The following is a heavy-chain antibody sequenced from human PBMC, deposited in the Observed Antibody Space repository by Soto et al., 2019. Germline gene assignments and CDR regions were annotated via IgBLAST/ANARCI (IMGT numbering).Heavy chain of an antibody. Sequence: VQLVESGGGLVQPGGSLRLSCAASGFTFSKHWMHWVRQAPGKGLVWVARINSDASDTASAESVKGRFTISGDNAKDTLYLQMNSLRIEDTAVYYCALEEGYVANFDYWGQGTPVTVSS. V-gene: IGHV3-74*01. J-gene: IGHJ4*02. CDR3: ALEEGYVANFDY. D-gene: IGHD1-1*01. CDR2: INSDASDT. CDR1: GFTFSKHW.